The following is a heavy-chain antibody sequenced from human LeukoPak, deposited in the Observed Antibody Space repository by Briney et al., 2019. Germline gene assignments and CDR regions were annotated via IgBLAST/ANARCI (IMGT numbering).Heavy chain of an antibody. D-gene: IGHD3-3*01. CDR3: AGTTYYDFWSGYYVPDFDY. Sequence: PGGSLRLSCAASGFTFSSYSMNWVRQAPGKGLEWVSSISSSSSYIYYADSVKGRFTISRDNAKNSLYLQMNSLRAEDTAVYYCAGTTYYDFWSGYYVPDFDYWGQGTLVIVSS. CDR2: ISSSSSYI. CDR1: GFTFSSYS. J-gene: IGHJ4*02. V-gene: IGHV3-21*01.